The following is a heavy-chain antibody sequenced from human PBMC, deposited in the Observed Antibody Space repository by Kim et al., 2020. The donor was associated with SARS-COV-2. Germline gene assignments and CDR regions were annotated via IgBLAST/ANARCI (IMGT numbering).Heavy chain of an antibody. CDR2: IIRIFGTA. Sequence: SVKVSCKASGGTFSSYAISWVRQAPGQGLEWMGGIIRIFGTANYAQKFQGRVTITADESTSTAYMELSSLRSEETAVYYCARDWGITGTSLGMDVWGQGTTVTVSS. CDR1: GGTFSSYA. CDR3: ARDWGITGTSLGMDV. D-gene: IGHD1-20*01. J-gene: IGHJ6*02. V-gene: IGHV1-69*13.